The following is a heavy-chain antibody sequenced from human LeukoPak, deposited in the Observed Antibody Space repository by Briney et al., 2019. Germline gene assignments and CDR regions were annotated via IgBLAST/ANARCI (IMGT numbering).Heavy chain of an antibody. CDR1: GGSISSSSYY. Sequence: SETLSLTCTLSGGSISSSSYYWDWIRQPPGRGLEWIGRIYYSGRTYLNPSVKSRVTRSVNPSKNQFSLKLRSVTAAHPAVYDCARDPNCSGGGCYLYYFDCWGQGTLVTVSS. J-gene: IGHJ4*02. V-gene: IGHV4-39*02. CDR3: ARDPNCSGGGCYLYYFDC. CDR2: IYYSGRT. D-gene: IGHD2-15*01.